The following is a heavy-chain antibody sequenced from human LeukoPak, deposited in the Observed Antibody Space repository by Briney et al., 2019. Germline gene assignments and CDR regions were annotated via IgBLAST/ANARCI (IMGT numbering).Heavy chain of an antibody. CDR1: GYTFTGYY. CDR2: INPNSGGT. V-gene: IGHV1-2*02. CDR3: ARVYYDFWSGYYWWFDP. J-gene: IGHJ5*02. Sequence: ASVKVSCKASGYTFTGYYMHWVRQAPGQGLEWMGWINPNSGGTNYAQKLQGRVTMTTDTSTSTAYMELRSLRSDDTAVYYCARVYYDFWSGYYWWFDPWGQGTLVTVSS. D-gene: IGHD3-3*01.